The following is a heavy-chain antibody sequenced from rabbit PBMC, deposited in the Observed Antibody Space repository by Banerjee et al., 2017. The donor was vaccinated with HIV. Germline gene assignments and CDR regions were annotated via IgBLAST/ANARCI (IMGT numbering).Heavy chain of an antibody. CDR1: GFSFSSSYY. V-gene: IGHV1S40*01. Sequence: QSLEESGGDLVKPGASLTLTCTASGFSFSSSYYMCWVRQAPGKGLEWIGTIYAGSTGSTDYASWAKGRFTISKTSSTTVTLQMTSLTAADTATYFCARDFDFWGQGTLVTVS. CDR3: ARDFDF. J-gene: IGHJ6*01. CDR2: IYAGSTGST.